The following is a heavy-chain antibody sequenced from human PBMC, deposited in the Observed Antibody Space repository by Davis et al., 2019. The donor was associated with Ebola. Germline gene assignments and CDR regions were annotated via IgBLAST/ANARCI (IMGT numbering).Heavy chain of an antibody. CDR3: AGEYSSGWYQSNYYGMDV. Sequence: SETLSLTCTVSGGSVSSGSYYWSWIRQPPGKGLEWIGYIYYSGSTNYNPSLKSRVTISVDTSKNQFSLKLSSVTAADTAVYYCAGEYSSGWYQSNYYGMDVWGQGTTVTVSS. CDR1: GGSVSSGSYY. CDR2: IYYSGST. J-gene: IGHJ6*02. V-gene: IGHV4-61*01. D-gene: IGHD6-19*01.